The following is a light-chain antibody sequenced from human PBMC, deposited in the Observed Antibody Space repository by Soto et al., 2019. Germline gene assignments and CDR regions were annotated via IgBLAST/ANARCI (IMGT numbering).Light chain of an antibody. J-gene: IGLJ1*01. CDR3: CSYAGSYV. CDR1: SSDVGSYNL. V-gene: IGLV2-23*01. Sequence: QSALTQPASGSGYPGQSITISCTGTSSDVGSYNLVSWYQQHPGKAPRLMIYEGSKRPSGVSNRFSGSKSGNTASLTISGLQAEDEADYYCCSYAGSYVFGTGTKVTVL. CDR2: EGS.